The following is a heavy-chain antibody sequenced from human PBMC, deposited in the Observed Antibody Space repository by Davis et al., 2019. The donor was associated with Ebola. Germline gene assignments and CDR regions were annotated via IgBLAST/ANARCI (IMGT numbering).Heavy chain of an antibody. J-gene: IGHJ6*02. Sequence: GGSLRLSCAASGFTFSSYEMNWVRQAPGKGLEWVSYISSSGSTIYYADSVKGRFTISRDNAKNSLYLQMNSLRAEDTAVYYCARDRNTIFGVAYYYYGMDVWGQGTTVTVSS. CDR1: GFTFSSYE. D-gene: IGHD3-3*01. CDR3: ARDRNTIFGVAYYYYGMDV. CDR2: ISSSGSTI. V-gene: IGHV3-48*03.